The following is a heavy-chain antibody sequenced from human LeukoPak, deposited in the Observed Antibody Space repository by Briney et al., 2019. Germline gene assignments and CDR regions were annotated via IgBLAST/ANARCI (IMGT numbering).Heavy chain of an antibody. V-gene: IGHV3-30-3*01. CDR2: ISYDGSNK. CDR1: GFTVSSNY. Sequence: PGGSLRLSCAASGFTVSSNYMSWVRQAPGKGLEWVAVISYDGSNKYYADSVKGRFTISRDNSKNTLYLQMNSLRAEDTAVYYCAREDVKYQLLYPYYWGQGTLVTVSS. CDR3: AREDVKYQLLYPYY. J-gene: IGHJ4*02. D-gene: IGHD2-2*02.